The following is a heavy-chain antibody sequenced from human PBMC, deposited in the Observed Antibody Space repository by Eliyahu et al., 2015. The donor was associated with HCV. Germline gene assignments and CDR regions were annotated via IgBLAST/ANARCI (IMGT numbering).Heavy chain of an antibody. V-gene: IGHV4-59*01. D-gene: IGHD6-19*01. Sequence: QVRLQESGPGLVKPSETLSLTCTXSGGSXXTYYWSWIRXPPGXGLEWIGYIXYSGSTXYNPAXKSRVTISVDTSKNQFSLNLTSVTAADTAVYYCASGGGGIAVAGTGGWFDPWGQGTLVTVSS. CDR2: IXYSGST. J-gene: IGHJ5*02. CDR3: ASGGGGIAVAGTGGWFDP. CDR1: GGSXXTYY.